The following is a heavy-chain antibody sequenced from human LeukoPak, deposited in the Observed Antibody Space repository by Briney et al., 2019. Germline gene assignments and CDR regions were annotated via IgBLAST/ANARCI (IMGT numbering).Heavy chain of an antibody. Sequence: ASVKVSCKASGYTFTSYDINWVRQAPGQGLEWMGWISAYNGNTNYAQKLQGRVTMTTDTSTSTAYMELRSLRSDDTAVYYCARAGFLVVRGVISWFDPWGQGTLVTVSS. D-gene: IGHD3-10*01. V-gene: IGHV1-18*01. J-gene: IGHJ5*02. CDR3: ARAGFLVVRGVISWFDP. CDR1: GYTFTSYD. CDR2: ISAYNGNT.